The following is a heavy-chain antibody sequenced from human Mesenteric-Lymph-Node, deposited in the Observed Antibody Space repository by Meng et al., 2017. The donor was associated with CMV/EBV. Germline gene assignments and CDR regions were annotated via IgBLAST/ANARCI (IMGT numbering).Heavy chain of an antibody. Sequence: GESLKISCAASGFTFSNAWMSWVRQAPGKGLEWVSSISSSSSYIYYADSVKGRFTISRDNAKNSLYLQMNSLRAEDTAVYYCARDTARASSGWFWGQGTLVTVSS. CDR3: ARDTARASSGWF. CDR2: ISSSSSYI. J-gene: IGHJ4*02. V-gene: IGHV3-21*01. CDR1: GFTFSNAW. D-gene: IGHD6-19*01.